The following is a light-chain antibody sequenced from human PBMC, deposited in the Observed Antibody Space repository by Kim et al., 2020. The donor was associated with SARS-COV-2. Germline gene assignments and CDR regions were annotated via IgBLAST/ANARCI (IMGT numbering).Light chain of an antibody. Sequence: QPVLTQSPSASASLGASVKLTCTLRDGHNNNAIAWHQQQPEKGPRYLMRVNRDGSHNKGDGIPDRFSGSSSGAERYLTISSLQSEDEADYYCQTWGTGIWVFVGGTQLTVL. V-gene: IGLV4-69*01. J-gene: IGLJ3*02. CDR1: DGHNNNA. CDR2: VNRDGSH. CDR3: QTWGTGIWV.